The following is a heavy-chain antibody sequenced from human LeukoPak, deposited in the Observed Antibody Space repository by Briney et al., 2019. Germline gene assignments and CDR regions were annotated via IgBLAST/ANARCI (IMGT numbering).Heavy chain of an antibody. CDR3: ARAPPYYDILTGYYHRYYYGMDV. CDR1: GFTFSSYG. J-gene: IGHJ6*02. CDR2: IWYDGSNK. V-gene: IGHV3-33*01. D-gene: IGHD3-9*01. Sequence: GGSLRLSCAASGFTFSSYGMHWVRQAPGKGLEWVAVIWYDGSNKYYADSVKGRFTISRDNSKNTLYMQMNSVRAEDTAVYYCARAPPYYDILTGYYHRYYYGMDVWGQGTTVTVSS.